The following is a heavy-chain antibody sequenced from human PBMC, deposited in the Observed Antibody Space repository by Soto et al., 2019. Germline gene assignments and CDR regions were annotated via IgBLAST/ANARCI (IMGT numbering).Heavy chain of an antibody. V-gene: IGHV3-30*03. D-gene: IGHD4-17*01. CDR3: ARENDGDLHFDY. Sequence: GGSLRLSCAASGFTFSTYSMHWVRQAPVKGLEWVAVISYDGSNKYYADSVKGRFTISRDNSKNTLYLQMNSLRAEDTAVYYCARENDGDLHFDYWGQGTLVTVSS. CDR1: GFTFSTYS. CDR2: ISYDGSNK. J-gene: IGHJ4*02.